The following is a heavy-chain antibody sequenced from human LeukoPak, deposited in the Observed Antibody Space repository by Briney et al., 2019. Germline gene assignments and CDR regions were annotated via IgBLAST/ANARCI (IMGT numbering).Heavy chain of an antibody. CDR3: ARDAQRGFDYSNSLRY. J-gene: IGHJ4*01. Sequence: PGGSLRLSCAASGFIFSHYGMHWVRQAPGKGLEWVAVIWSDGTNTFYAGSVKGRFTISRDNAQNTVFPQMSSLRVEDTAMYYCARDAQRGFDYSNSLRYWGHGTLVTVSS. CDR1: GFIFSHYG. V-gene: IGHV3-30*12. D-gene: IGHD4-11*01. CDR2: IWSDGTNT.